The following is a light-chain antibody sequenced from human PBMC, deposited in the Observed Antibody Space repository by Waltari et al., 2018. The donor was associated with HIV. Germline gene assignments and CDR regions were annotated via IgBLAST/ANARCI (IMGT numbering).Light chain of an antibody. CDR3: AAWDDSLDGPV. CDR2: GNN. Sequence: QPVLTQPPPASGTPGQSVIISCSGSSSTIARHPVSWYQHLPGATPTLLIFGNNQRSSGVPDRFSGSKSATSASLAISGLRSVDEADYSCAAWDDSLDGPVFGGGTKLTVL. J-gene: IGLJ2*01. CDR1: SSTIARHP. V-gene: IGLV1-44*01.